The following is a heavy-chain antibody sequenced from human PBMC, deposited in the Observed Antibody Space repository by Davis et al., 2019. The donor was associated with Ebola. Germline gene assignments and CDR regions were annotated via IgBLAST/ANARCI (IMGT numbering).Heavy chain of an antibody. J-gene: IGHJ4*02. CDR2: ISGSGGST. V-gene: IGHV3-23*01. CDR3: AKPATRMGAARSPFDY. D-gene: IGHD6-6*01. CDR1: GFTFSSYA. Sequence: PGGSLRLSCAASGFTFSSYAMSWVRQAPGKGLEWVSAISGSGGSTYYADSVKGRFTISRDNSKNTLYLQMNSLRAEDTAVYYCAKPATRMGAARSPFDYWGQGTLVTVSS.